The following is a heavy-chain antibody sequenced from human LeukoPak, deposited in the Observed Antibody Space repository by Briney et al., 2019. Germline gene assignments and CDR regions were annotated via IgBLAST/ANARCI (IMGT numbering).Heavy chain of an antibody. V-gene: IGHV4-59*01. Sequence: PSETLSLTCTVSGGSISSYYWSWIRQPPGKGLEWIGYLYYSGSTNYNPSLKSRVTISVDTSKNQFSLKLSSVTAADTAVYYCARGIAAACRRVNWFDPWGQGTLVTVSS. J-gene: IGHJ5*02. CDR3: ARGIAAACRRVNWFDP. CDR2: LYYSGST. CDR1: GGSISSYY. D-gene: IGHD6-13*01.